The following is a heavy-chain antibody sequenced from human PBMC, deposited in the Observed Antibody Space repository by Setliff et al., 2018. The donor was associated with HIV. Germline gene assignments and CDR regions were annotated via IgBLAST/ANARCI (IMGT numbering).Heavy chain of an antibody. V-gene: IGHV1-18*01. CDR2: ISAYNGNT. CDR3: ASGKGVGGVVITGGLDV. Sequence: GASVKVSCKASGYTFTSYGISWVRQAPGQGLEWMGWISAYNGNTNYAQKLQGRVTRTTDTSTSTAYMELRSLRSDDTAVYYCASGKGVGGVVITGGLDVWGKGTTVTVSS. D-gene: IGHD3-10*01. J-gene: IGHJ6*04. CDR1: GYTFTSYG.